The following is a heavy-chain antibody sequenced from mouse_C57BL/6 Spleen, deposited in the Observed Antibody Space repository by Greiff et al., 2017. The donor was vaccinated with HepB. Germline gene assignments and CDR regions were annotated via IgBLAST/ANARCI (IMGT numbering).Heavy chain of an antibody. D-gene: IGHD2-3*01. Sequence: EVKLMESGGGLVQPGGSMKLSCVASGFTFSNYWMNWVRQSPEKGLEWVAQIRLKSDNYATHYAESVKGRFTISRDDSKSSVYLQMNNLRAEDTGIYYCTRDGYYGYFDVWGTGTTVTVSS. J-gene: IGHJ1*03. CDR2: IRLKSDNYAT. CDR3: TRDGYYGYFDV. CDR1: GFTFSNYW. V-gene: IGHV6-3*01.